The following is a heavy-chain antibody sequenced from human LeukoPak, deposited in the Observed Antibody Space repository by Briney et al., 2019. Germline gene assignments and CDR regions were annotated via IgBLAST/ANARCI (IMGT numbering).Heavy chain of an antibody. CDR2: IRYDGSEK. J-gene: IGHJ4*01. V-gene: IGHV3-30*02. D-gene: IGHD3-10*01. CDR1: GFTFGNYG. CDR3: SGSYSY. Sequence: GGSLRLSCAASGFTFGNYGMHWVRRAPGKGLEWVAFIRYDGSEKYYADSVKGRFTISRDNSKNTLCLEMNSLRAEDTAVYFCSGSYSYWGQGTLVTVSS.